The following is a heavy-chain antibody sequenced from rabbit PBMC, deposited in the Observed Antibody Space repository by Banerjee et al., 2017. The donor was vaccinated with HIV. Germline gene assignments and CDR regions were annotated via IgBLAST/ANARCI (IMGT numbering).Heavy chain of an antibody. D-gene: IGHD2-1*01. CDR1: EFSLSINYY. CDR2: IRGGSSGIT. CDR3: ARSVYGDGRRVNL. J-gene: IGHJ4*01. Sequence: QSVEESGGDLVKPGGTLTLTCKASEFSLSINYYMCWVRQAPGKGLEWIACIRGGSSGITYYASWAKGRFTISKTSSTTVTLQMTSLTAADTATYFCARSVYGDGRRVNLWGPGTLVTVS. V-gene: IGHV1S40*01.